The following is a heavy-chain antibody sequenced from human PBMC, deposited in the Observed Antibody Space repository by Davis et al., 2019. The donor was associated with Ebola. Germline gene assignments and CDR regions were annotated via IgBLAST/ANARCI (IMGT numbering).Heavy chain of an antibody. Sequence: GGSLRLSCAASGFTFSDYYMSWIRQAPGKGLEWVANIKQDGSEKYYVDSVKGRFTISRDNAKNSLYLQMNSLRAEDTAVYYCARQYYYGSGSYYRYEYYYGMDVWGQGTTVTVSS. CDR3: ARQYYYGSGSYYRYEYYYGMDV. CDR1: GFTFSDYY. J-gene: IGHJ6*02. V-gene: IGHV3-7*01. CDR2: IKQDGSEK. D-gene: IGHD3-10*01.